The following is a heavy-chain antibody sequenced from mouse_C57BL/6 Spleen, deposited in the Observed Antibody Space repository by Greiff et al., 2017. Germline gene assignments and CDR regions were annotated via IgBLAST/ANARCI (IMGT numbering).Heavy chain of an antibody. V-gene: IGHV1-72*01. CDR1: GYTFTSYW. CDR2: IDPNSGGT. J-gene: IGHJ4*01. CDR3: ARWDGSSDDLYAMDY. D-gene: IGHD1-1*01. Sequence: VQLQQSGAELVKPGASVKLSCKASGYTFTSYWMHWVKQRPGRGLEWIGRIDPNSGGTKYNEKFKSKATLTVDKPSSTAYMQLSSLTSEDSAVYYGARWDGSSDDLYAMDYWGQGTSVTVSS.